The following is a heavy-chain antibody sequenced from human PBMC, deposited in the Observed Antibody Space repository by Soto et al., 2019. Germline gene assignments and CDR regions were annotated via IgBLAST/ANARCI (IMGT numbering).Heavy chain of an antibody. D-gene: IGHD4-17*01. CDR2: ISAYNGNT. V-gene: IGHV1-18*01. Sequence: ASVKVSCKASGYTFTSYGISWVRQAPGQGLEWMGWISAYNGNTNYAQKLQGRVTMTTDTSTSTAYMELRSLRSDDTAVYYCARDGDHHYDYGDRPSLYYYGMDVWGQGTTVTVSS. CDR3: ARDGDHHYDYGDRPSLYYYGMDV. J-gene: IGHJ6*02. CDR1: GYTFTSYG.